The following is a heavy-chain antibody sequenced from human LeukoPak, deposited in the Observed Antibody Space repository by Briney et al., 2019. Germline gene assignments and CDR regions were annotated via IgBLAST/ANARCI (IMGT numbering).Heavy chain of an antibody. D-gene: IGHD3-22*01. CDR3: ARDSYDTTHFDF. V-gene: IGHV4-61*02. J-gene: IGHJ4*02. CDR1: GGSISSGSYY. Sequence: SETLSLTCTVSGGSISSGSYYWSWIRQPAGKGLEWIGRIYTSGSTNYNPSLKSRVTISVDTSKNQFSLKVSSVTAADTAVFYCARDSYDTTHFDFWGQGTLVTVSS. CDR2: IYTSGST.